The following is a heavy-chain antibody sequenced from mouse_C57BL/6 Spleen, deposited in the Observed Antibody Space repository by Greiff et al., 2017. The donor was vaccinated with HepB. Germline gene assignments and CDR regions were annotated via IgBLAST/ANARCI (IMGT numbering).Heavy chain of an antibody. CDR3: ARDDGYYVYYAMDY. J-gene: IGHJ4*01. Sequence: EVQGVESGGGLVKPGGSLKLSCAASGFTFSSYAMSWVRQTPEKRLEWVATISDGGSYTYYPDNVKGRFTISRDNAKNNLYLQMSHLKSEDTAMYYCARDDGYYVYYAMDYWGQGTSVTVSS. V-gene: IGHV5-4*01. CDR2: ISDGGSYT. CDR1: GFTFSSYA. D-gene: IGHD2-3*01.